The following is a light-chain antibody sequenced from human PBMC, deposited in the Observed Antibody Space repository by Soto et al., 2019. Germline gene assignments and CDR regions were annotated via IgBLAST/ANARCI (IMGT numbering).Light chain of an antibody. CDR2: AAS. J-gene: IGKJ1*01. CDR1: QSISRY. V-gene: IGKV1-6*01. CDR3: LQDYNYPRT. Sequence: IHMTQSPSSLSASVGYIFTITCRASQSISRYLNWYQQKPGKAPKLLIYAASSLQSGVPSRLRGSGYGTDLTITISSMQTEDFETYYCLQDYNYPRTFGHGTKVDI.